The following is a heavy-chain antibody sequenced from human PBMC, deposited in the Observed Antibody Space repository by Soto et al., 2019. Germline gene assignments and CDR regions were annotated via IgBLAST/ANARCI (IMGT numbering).Heavy chain of an antibody. V-gene: IGHV4-61*01. Sequence: ETLSLTCTVSGDSVSSGSYYWSWIRQPPGKGLEWIAYIHYSGTTNYNPSLKSRVTISVDTSKNQFSLKLTSVTAADTAMFYCARGGGYCGTTSCYTYFFDYWGQGALVTVSS. J-gene: IGHJ4*02. CDR2: IHYSGTT. CDR3: ARGGGYCGTTSCYTYFFDY. CDR1: GDSVSSGSYY. D-gene: IGHD2-2*01.